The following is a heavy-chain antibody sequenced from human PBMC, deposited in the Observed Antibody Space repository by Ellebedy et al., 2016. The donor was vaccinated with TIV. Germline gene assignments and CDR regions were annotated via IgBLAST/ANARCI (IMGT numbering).Heavy chain of an antibody. Sequence: GESLKISCAASGFTFSSYSLNWVRQAPGKGLEWVSSINTFSSYADSVRCRFTISTDNAKNSLYLQMNSLRAEDTAVYYCSRGGGCGGGTCYYPDFWGQGTLVTVSS. CDR2: INTFSSY. D-gene: IGHD2-15*01. CDR3: SRGGGCGGGTCYYPDF. J-gene: IGHJ4*02. V-gene: IGHV3-21*01. CDR1: GFTFSSYS.